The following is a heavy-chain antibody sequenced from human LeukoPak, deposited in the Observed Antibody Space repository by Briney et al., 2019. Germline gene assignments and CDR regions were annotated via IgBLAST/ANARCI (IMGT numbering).Heavy chain of an antibody. D-gene: IGHD3-16*02. Sequence: SVKVSCKASGGTFISYAISWVRQAPGQGLEWMGGIIPIFGTANYAQKFQGRVTITADESTSTAYMELSSLRSEDTAVYYCARQFYDYVWGSYRYEWFDPWGQGTLVTVSS. CDR1: GGTFISYA. CDR2: IIPIFGTA. J-gene: IGHJ5*02. CDR3: ARQFYDYVWGSYRYEWFDP. V-gene: IGHV1-69*13.